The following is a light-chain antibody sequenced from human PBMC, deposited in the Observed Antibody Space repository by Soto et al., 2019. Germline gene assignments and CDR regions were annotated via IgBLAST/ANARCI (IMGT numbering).Light chain of an antibody. Sequence: IVLTQSPVTLSSSPGERATLSCRASQTVSSSYLAWYQQKSGQAPRLLIYGTSSRATGIPDRFSGSGSGTDFTLTISRLEPEDFAVYYCQQYGNSPITFGQGTRLEIK. CDR3: QQYGNSPIT. CDR1: QTVSSSY. CDR2: GTS. J-gene: IGKJ5*01. V-gene: IGKV3-20*01.